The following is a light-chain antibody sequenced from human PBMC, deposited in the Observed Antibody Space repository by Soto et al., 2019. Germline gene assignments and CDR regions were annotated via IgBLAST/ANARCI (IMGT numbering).Light chain of an antibody. Sequence: QSAVTQPPSASGSPGQSVSVSCTGTSSDVGGYNYVSWYQQHPGKAPKLMIYEVSKRPSGVPDRFSGSTSGNTASLTVSGLQPEDEADYYCSSYAGSNNLVFGGGTKVTVL. CDR2: EVS. V-gene: IGLV2-8*01. CDR1: SSDVGGYNY. J-gene: IGLJ2*01. CDR3: SSYAGSNNLV.